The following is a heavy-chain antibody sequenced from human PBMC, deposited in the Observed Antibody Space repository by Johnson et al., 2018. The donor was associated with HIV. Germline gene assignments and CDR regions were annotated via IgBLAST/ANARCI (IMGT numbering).Heavy chain of an antibody. CDR3: TTEVGTAGDAFDI. Sequence: WVRQAPGKGLEWVAVISYDGSNKYYADSVKGRFTISRDNSKNTLYLQMNSLRAEDTALYYCTTEVGTAGDAFDIWGQGTMVTVSS. J-gene: IGHJ3*02. V-gene: IGHV3-30-3*01. CDR2: ISYDGSNK. D-gene: IGHD1-26*01.